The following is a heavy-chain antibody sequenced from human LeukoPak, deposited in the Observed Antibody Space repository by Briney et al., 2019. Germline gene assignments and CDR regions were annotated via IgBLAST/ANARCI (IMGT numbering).Heavy chain of an antibody. D-gene: IGHD2-15*01. V-gene: IGHV1-18*01. Sequence: ASVKVSCKVSGYTLTELSMHWVRQAPGQGLEWMGWISAYNGNTNYAQKLQGRVTMTTDTSTSTAYMELRSLRSDDTAVYYCARAGVVVAATKIDYWGQGTLVTVSS. CDR2: ISAYNGNT. CDR3: ARAGVVVAATKIDY. CDR1: GYTLTELS. J-gene: IGHJ4*02.